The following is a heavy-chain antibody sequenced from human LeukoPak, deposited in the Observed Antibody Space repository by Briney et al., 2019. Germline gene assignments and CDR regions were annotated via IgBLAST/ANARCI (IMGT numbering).Heavy chain of an antibody. CDR1: GGSMNDYY. V-gene: IGHV4-59*08. Sequence: SETLSLTCTVSGGSMNDYYWSWIRQPPGMGLEWIGYIYSGGSTYYNPSLKSRVTVSVDTSKNQFSLRLTSVTAADTAVYFCARRRSTVTTRGWFDPWGQGTLVTVSS. D-gene: IGHD4-17*01. J-gene: IGHJ5*02. CDR3: ARRRSTVTTRGWFDP. CDR2: IYSGGST.